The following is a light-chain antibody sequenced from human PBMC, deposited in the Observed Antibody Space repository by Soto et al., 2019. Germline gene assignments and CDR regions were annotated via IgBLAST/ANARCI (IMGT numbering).Light chain of an antibody. CDR2: GAS. CDR1: QSVSSGY. CDR3: QQYATSPT. J-gene: IGKJ2*01. Sequence: EIVLTQFPGTLSLSPGERATLSCRASQSVSSGYLAWYQQKPGQAPRIVIYGASSRTTGIPNRFSGSGSGTDFTLTISRLEPGAFAVYYCQQYATSPTFGQGTKLEIK. V-gene: IGKV3-20*01.